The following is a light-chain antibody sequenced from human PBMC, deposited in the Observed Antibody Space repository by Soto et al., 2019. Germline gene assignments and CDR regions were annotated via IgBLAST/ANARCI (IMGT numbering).Light chain of an antibody. CDR2: AAS. J-gene: IGKJ1*01. V-gene: IGKV1-39*01. CDR3: QQSYSTPRT. Sequence: DIQMTKYPCSLSASVGDRVTMTCRASQSISSYLNWYQQKPGQAPKLLIYAASSLQSGVPSRFSGSGSGTDFTLTISSLQPEDFATYYCQQSYSTPRTFGQGTKVDVK. CDR1: QSISSY.